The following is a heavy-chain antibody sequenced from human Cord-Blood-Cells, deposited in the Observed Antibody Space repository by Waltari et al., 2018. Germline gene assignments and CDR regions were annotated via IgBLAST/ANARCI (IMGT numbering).Heavy chain of an antibody. Sequence: QVQLVQSGAEVKKPGASVKVSCKASGYTFTSYYMHWVRQAPGQGLEWMGIINPSGGITSYAQKFQGRVTMTRDTSTSTVYMELSSLRSEDTAVYYCARDPGTWDFWSGYFDYWGQGTLVTVSS. V-gene: IGHV1-46*01. CDR2: INPSGGIT. CDR3: ARDPGTWDFWSGYFDY. J-gene: IGHJ4*02. D-gene: IGHD3-3*01. CDR1: GYTFTSYY.